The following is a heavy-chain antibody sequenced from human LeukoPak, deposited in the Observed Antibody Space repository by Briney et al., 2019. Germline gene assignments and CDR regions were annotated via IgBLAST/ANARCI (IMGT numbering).Heavy chain of an antibody. CDR3: AIMHGYYDGSGYWVQ. CDR2: ITPNADRT. D-gene: IGHD3-22*01. CDR1: GFTFGSYG. V-gene: IGHV3-23*01. Sequence: GGSLRFSFAASGFTFGSYGMSWVRQAPGKGLEWVSFITPNADRTYYADSVEGRFTISRDNPRNTLYMQMNSLRDEDTAIYYCAIMHGYYDGSGYWVQWGQGTLVTVSS. J-gene: IGHJ1*01.